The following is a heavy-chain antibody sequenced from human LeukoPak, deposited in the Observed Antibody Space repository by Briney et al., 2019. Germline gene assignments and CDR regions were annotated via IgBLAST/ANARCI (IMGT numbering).Heavy chain of an antibody. CDR3: ARDSNGRDSRCYDFWSGYYGFGDYYYGMDV. CDR2: ISSSSSYI. V-gene: IGHV3-21*01. D-gene: IGHD3-3*01. CDR1: GFTFSSYS. J-gene: IGHJ6*02. Sequence: GGSLRLSCAASGFTFSSYSMNWVRQAPGKGLEWVSSISSSSSYIYYADSVKGRFTISRDNAKNSLYLQMNSLRAEDTAVYYCARDSNGRDSRCYDFWSGYYGFGDYYYGMDVWGQGTTVTVSS.